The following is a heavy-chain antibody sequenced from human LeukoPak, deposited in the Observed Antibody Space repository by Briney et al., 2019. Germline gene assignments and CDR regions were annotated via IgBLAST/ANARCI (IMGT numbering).Heavy chain of an antibody. CDR2: ISSSGSTI. J-gene: IGHJ4*02. CDR1: GFTFSSYN. V-gene: IGHV3-48*04. D-gene: IGHD3-10*01. Sequence: GGSLRLSCAASGFTFSSYNMNWVRQAPGKGLEWVSYISSSGSTIYYADSVKGRFTISRDNAKNSLYLQMNSLRAEDMAVYYCARGRYSKYYYGSGSYYNGPLDYWGQGTLVTVSS. CDR3: ARGRYSKYYYGSGSYYNGPLDY.